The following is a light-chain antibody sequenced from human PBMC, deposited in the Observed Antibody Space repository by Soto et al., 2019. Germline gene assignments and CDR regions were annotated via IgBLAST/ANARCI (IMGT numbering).Light chain of an antibody. CDR1: QSVGSY. CDR3: QQRSNWPLT. V-gene: IGKV3-11*01. J-gene: IGKJ4*01. Sequence: EIVLTQSPATLSLSPGERATLSCRASQSVGSYLAWYQQKPGQAPRLLIYDASNRATGIPARFSGSGSGTDFTLTISCLEPEDFAVYYCQQRSNWPLTFGGGTKVEIK. CDR2: DAS.